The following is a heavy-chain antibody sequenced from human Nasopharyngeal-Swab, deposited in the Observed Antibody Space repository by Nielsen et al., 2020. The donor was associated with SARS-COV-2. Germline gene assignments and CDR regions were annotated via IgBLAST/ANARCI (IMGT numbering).Heavy chain of an antibody. D-gene: IGHD3-22*01. J-gene: IGHJ4*02. CDR2: IKSKTDGGTT. CDR3: TTATAAAGTYYYDSSGYYYFDY. Sequence: VRQAPGKGLEWVGRIKSKTDGGTTDYAAPVEGRFTISRDDSKNTLYLQMNSLKTEDTAVYYCTTATAAAGTYYYDSSGYYYFDYWGQGTLVTVSS. V-gene: IGHV3-15*07.